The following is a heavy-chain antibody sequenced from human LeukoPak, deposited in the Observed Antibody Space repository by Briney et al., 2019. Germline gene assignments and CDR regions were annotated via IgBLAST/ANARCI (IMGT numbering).Heavy chain of an antibody. CDR1: AYTFTSYG. V-gene: IGHV1-18*01. CDR2: ISAYNGNT. D-gene: IGHD3-22*01. Sequence: GASVKVSCKASAYTFTSYGISWVRQAPGQGLEWMGWISAYNGNTNYVQKLQGRVTMTTDTSTSTAYMELRSLRSDDTAVYYCAKTRRRRARNYDQTDGLYYYFDYWGQGTLVTVSS. CDR3: AKTRRRRARNYDQTDGLYYYFDY. J-gene: IGHJ4*02.